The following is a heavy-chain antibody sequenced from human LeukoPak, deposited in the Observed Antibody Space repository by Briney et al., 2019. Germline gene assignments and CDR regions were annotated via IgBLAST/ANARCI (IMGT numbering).Heavy chain of an antibody. CDR1: GFTFSSYG. J-gene: IGHJ4*02. V-gene: IGHV3-33*01. D-gene: IGHD1-26*01. Sequence: GGSLRLSCAASGFTFSSYGMHWVRQAPGKGLEWVAVIWYDGSNENYADSVKGRFTISRDNSKKTMYLQMNSLGAEDTAVYYCARQGIVGAKRGGWFDYWGQGTLVTVSS. CDR2: IWYDGSNE. CDR3: ARQGIVGAKRGGWFDY.